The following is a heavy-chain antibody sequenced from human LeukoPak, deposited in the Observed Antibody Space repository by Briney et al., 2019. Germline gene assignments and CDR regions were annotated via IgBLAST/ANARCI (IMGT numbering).Heavy chain of an antibody. CDR3: ARAPGIVGTTPFGNY. V-gene: IGHV4-61*03. J-gene: IGHJ4*02. D-gene: IGHD1-26*01. CDR2: IYYSGST. CDR1: GGSVSSGSYY. Sequence: PSETLSLTCSVFGGSVSSGSYYWSWIRRSPGKGLEWIGCIYYSGSTNYNPSLRGRVAMSIDTSKNHFSLRLISVTAADTAIYYCARAPGIVGTTPFGNYWGRGTLVTVSS.